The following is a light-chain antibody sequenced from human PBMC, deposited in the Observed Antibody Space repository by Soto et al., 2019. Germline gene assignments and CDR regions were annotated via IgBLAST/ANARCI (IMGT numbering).Light chain of an antibody. CDR3: CSYAGSSTSV. V-gene: IGLV2-23*01. J-gene: IGLJ2*01. Sequence: QSVLTQPASVSGSPGQSITISCTGTSSDVGSYNLVSWYQQHPGKAPKLMIYECSKRPSGVSNRFSGSKSGNTASLTISGLQAEDEADYYCCSYAGSSTSVFGGGTKLTVL. CDR1: SSDVGSYNL. CDR2: ECS.